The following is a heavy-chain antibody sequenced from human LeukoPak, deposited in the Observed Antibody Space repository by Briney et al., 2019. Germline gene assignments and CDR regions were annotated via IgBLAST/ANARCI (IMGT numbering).Heavy chain of an antibody. V-gene: IGHV3-48*04. D-gene: IGHD2-15*01. CDR3: VRDNPRCCGVIPAKIDDY. Sequence: GGSLRLSCAASGFTFSAYDMNWVRQAPGKGLKWLSYISSSSTTKYRADSVKGRFTISRDNAKNSLYLQMHSLRAEDTAVYYCVRDNPRCCGVIPAKIDDYWGQGTLVTVSS. CDR2: ISSSSTTK. CDR1: GFTFSAYD. J-gene: IGHJ4*02.